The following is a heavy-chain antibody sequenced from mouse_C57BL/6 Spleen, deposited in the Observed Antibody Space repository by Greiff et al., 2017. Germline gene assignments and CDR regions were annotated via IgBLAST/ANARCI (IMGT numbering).Heavy chain of an antibody. D-gene: IGHD1-1*01. V-gene: IGHV1-59*01. J-gene: IGHJ1*03. CDR1: GYTFTSYW. Sequence: QVHVKQPGAELVRPGTSVKLSCKASGYTFTSYWMHWVKQRPGQGLEWIGVIDPSDSYTNYNQKFKGKATLTVDTSSSTAYMQLSSLTSEDSAVYYCARRLFANYYGSSPWYFDVWGTGTTVTVSS. CDR3: ARRLFANYYGSSPWYFDV. CDR2: IDPSDSYT.